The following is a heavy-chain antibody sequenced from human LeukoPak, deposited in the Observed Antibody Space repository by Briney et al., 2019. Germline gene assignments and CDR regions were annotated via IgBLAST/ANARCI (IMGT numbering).Heavy chain of an antibody. Sequence: PGGSLRLSCVASGFTFNTYGMHWVRQAPGKGLEWVAVISDDGSNKYYADSVKVRFIISRDNSKNTLYLQMNSLRAEDTAVYYCAKDFGEGSWYNYWGQGTLVTVSS. V-gene: IGHV3-30*18. D-gene: IGHD6-13*01. CDR3: AKDFGEGSWYNY. CDR1: GFTFNTYG. CDR2: ISDDGSNK. J-gene: IGHJ4*02.